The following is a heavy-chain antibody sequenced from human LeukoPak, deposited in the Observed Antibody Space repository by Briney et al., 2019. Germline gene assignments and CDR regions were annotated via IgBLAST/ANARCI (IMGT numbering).Heavy chain of an antibody. CDR2: ISGSGGST. V-gene: IGHV3-23*01. D-gene: IGHD2-2*01. J-gene: IGHJ5*02. CDR3: AKDGVYCSSSTSCYPGGWFDP. Sequence: GGSLRLSCAASGFTFSSYAMSWVRQAPGKGLEWVSAISGSGGSTYYADSVKGRFTISRDNSKNTLYLQMNSLRAEDTAVYYCAKDGVYCSSSTSCYPGGWFDPWGQGTLVTVSS. CDR1: GFTFSSYA.